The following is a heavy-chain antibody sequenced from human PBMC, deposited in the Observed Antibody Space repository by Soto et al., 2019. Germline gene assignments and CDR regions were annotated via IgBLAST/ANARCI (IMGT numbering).Heavy chain of an antibody. CDR2: IYYSGST. Sequence: SETLSLTCTVSGGSVSSGSYYWSWIRQPPGKGLEWIGYIYYSGSTNYNPSLKSRVTISVDTSKNQFSLKLSSVTAADTAVYYCSRVGPELLGYYFDYSGQGTLVTVSS. CDR3: SRVGPELLGYYFDY. J-gene: IGHJ4*02. CDR1: GGSVSSGSYY. V-gene: IGHV4-61*01. D-gene: IGHD2-15*01.